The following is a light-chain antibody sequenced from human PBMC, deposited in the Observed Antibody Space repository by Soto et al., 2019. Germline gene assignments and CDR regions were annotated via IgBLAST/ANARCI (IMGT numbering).Light chain of an antibody. J-gene: IGKJ4*01. Sequence: EIVLTQSPGTLSLSPGERATLSCRASESVSDNYLAWYQQRSGQAPRLVIYGASSRASAVPGRFSGSGSGADFTLTIRRLEPEDFAVYYCQQYGSSPLTFGGGTKVDIK. V-gene: IGKV3-20*01. CDR3: QQYGSSPLT. CDR2: GAS. CDR1: ESVSDNY.